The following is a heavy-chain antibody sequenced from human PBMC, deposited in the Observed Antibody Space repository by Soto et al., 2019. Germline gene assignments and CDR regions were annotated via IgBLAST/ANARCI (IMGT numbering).Heavy chain of an antibody. D-gene: IGHD3-3*01. CDR1: GYPVTAYY. CDR3: ARGGGVGVAGSAAFDM. J-gene: IGHJ3*02. V-gene: IGHV1-2*02. CDR2: INPATGAA. Sequence: QLHLVQSGAVVKKPGASVTVSCSASGYPVTAYYMHWVRQAPGRGLEWMGGINPATGAAKYTQTFRGRVTMPRDTSPSTVFMELSGPTSEDTAVFYCARGGGVGVAGSAAFDMWGQGTLVTVSS.